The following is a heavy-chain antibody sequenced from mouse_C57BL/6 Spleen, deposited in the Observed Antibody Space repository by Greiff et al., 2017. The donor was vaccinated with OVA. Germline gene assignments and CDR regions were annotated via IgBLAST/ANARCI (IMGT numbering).Heavy chain of an antibody. CDR1: GYSITSGYY. CDR2: ISYDGSN. Sequence: ESGPGLVKPSQSLSLTCSVTGYSITSGYYWNWIRQFPGNKLEWMGYISYDGSNNYNPSLQNRIPITRDTSKNQFFLKLKSVTTEDTATDYCARPYYDGSTPRWYFDVWGTGTTVTVSS. D-gene: IGHD1-1*01. V-gene: IGHV3-6*01. CDR3: ARPYYDGSTPRWYFDV. J-gene: IGHJ1*03.